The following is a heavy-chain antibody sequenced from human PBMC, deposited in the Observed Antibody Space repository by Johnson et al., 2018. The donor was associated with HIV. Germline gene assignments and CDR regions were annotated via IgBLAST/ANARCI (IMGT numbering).Heavy chain of an antibody. CDR3: VRGHFDSSGFYSDAFDI. J-gene: IGHJ3*02. V-gene: IGHV3-43D*03. CDR1: GFTFDDYA. CDR2: ISWDGGST. D-gene: IGHD3-22*01. Sequence: VHLVESGGVVVQSGGSLRLSCAASGFTFDDYAMHWVRQDPGKGLEWVSLISWDGGSTYCADSVKGRFPMSRDNSKNSLYLQMNSLIAEDTALYYCVRGHFDSSGFYSDAFDIWGQGTVVTVSS.